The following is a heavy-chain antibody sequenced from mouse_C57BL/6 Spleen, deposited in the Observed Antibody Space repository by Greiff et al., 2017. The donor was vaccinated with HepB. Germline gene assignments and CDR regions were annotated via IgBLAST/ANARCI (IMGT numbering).Heavy chain of an antibody. V-gene: IGHV14-4*01. CDR1: GFNIKDDY. CDR2: IDPENGDT. Sequence: EVQLQQSGAELVRPGASVKLSCTASGFNIKDDYMHWVKQRPEQGLEWIGWIDPENGDTEYASKFQGKATITADTSSNTAYLQLSSLPSEDTAVYYCTGGGYFDYWGQGTTLTVSS. CDR3: TGGGYFDY. J-gene: IGHJ2*01.